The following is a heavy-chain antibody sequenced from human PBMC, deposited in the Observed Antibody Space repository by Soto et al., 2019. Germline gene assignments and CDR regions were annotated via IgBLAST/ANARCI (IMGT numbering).Heavy chain of an antibody. V-gene: IGHV3-9*01. J-gene: IGHJ6*03. D-gene: IGHD5-12*01. Sequence: EVQLVESGGGLVLPGRSLRLSCAASGFTFDDYAMHWVRQGPGKGLEWVSSISWNSGSIGYADSVKGRFTISRDNAKNSLYLQMNSLKAEDTALYYCAKSVAKGNGYYYYYIDGWGKGTTVTVSS. CDR3: AKSVAKGNGYYYYYIDG. CDR2: ISWNSGSI. CDR1: GFTFDDYA.